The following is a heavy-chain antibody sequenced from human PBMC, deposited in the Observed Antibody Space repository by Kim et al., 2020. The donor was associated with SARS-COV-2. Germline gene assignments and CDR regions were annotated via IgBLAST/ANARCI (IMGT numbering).Heavy chain of an antibody. V-gene: IGHV3-21*01. J-gene: IGHJ6*02. CDR1: GFTFSSYS. D-gene: IGHD5-18*01. CDR3: ARDGGYSYGQNYGMDV. CDR2: ISSSSSYI. Sequence: GGSLRLSCAASGFTFSSYSMNWVRQAPGKGLEWVSSISSSSSYIYYADSVKGRFTISRDNAKNSLYLQMNSLRAEDTAVYYCARDGGYSYGQNYGMDVWGQGTTVTVSS.